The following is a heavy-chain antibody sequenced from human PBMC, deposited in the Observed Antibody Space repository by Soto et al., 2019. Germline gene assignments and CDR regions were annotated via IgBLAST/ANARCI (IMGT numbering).Heavy chain of an antibody. CDR1: GYTLLNYG. CDR2: ISPYNGKT. V-gene: IGHV1-18*01. CDR3: AREQTKWLQDACDM. Sequence: QGQLVQSGGEVKEPGASVRVSCKASGYTLLNYGINWVRQAPGQGIEGWGWISPYNGKTEYAQKLQGRVTMTTDTATSAVYMELRILTHDDTAVYYCAREQTKWLQDACDMWGQGTMVTVSS. J-gene: IGHJ3*02. D-gene: IGHD5-18*01.